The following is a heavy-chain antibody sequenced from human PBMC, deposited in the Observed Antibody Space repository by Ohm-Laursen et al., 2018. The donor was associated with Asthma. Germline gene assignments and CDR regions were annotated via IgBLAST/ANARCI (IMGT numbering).Heavy chain of an antibody. V-gene: IGHV4-61*03. J-gene: IGHJ3*02. CDR2: ISYSGNT. CDR3: ARDSLGREAYDI. Sequence: SETLSLTCTVSGDSVSSGSYFWNWIRQSPGKRLEWIGYISYSGNTISNPSLSSRATISLDTSRRHFSLTLTSVTAADTAVYFCARDSLGREAYDIWGPGTLVTVSS. CDR1: GDSVSSGSYF.